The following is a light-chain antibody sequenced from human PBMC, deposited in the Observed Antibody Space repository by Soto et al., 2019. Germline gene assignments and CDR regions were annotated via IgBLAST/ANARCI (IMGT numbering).Light chain of an antibody. Sequence: QSVLTQPPSASGSPGQSGTITCTGTSSDVGGYNYVSWYQQHPGKAPKLMIYGVSKRPSGVPDRFSGSKSGNTASLTVSGLQAEDEADYYCSSYAGSNLGVFGTGTKVTVL. CDR3: SSYAGSNLGV. J-gene: IGLJ1*01. CDR2: GVS. V-gene: IGLV2-8*01. CDR1: SSDVGGYNY.